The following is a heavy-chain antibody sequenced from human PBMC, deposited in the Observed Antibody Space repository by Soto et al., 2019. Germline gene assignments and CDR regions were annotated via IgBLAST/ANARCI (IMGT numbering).Heavy chain of an antibody. V-gene: IGHV3-30-3*01. D-gene: IGHD6-6*01. CDR1: GFTFSSYA. CDR3: AREVSGSSSSFDY. J-gene: IGHJ4*02. Sequence: PVGSRRISCAASGFTFSSYAMHWVRQAPGKGLEWVAVISYDGSNKYYADSVKGRFTISRDNSKNTLYLQMNSLRAEDTAVYYCAREVSGSSSSFDYWGQGTLVTVSS. CDR2: ISYDGSNK.